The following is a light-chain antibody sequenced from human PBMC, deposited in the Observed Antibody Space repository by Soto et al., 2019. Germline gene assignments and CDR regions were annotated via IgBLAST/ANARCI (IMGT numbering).Light chain of an antibody. J-gene: IGKJ3*01. CDR3: QQCYSTPFT. CDR2: AAS. Sequence: EILMTQSTSSLSSSVGDRVTITCRASQSISNYLNWYQQKPGKAPNLLIYAASTLQSGVPSRFSGGGSGTDFTLTISSLQPEDFATYYCQQCYSTPFTFGPGTKVDIK. CDR1: QSISNY. V-gene: IGKV1-39*01.